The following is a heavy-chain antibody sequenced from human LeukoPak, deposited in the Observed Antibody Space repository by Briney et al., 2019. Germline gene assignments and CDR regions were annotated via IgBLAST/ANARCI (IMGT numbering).Heavy chain of an antibody. CDR3: ARNTETAIPLPYYFDY. J-gene: IGHJ4*02. V-gene: IGHV1-3*04. CDR1: GYTFTSYA. Sequence: ASVKVSCKASGYTFTSYAMHWVRQAPGQRLECMGWINTGNGNTKYSQKFQGRVTITRNTSASTAYMDLSSLRSEDTAVYYCARNTETAIPLPYYFDYWGQGTLVTVSS. CDR2: INTGNGNT. D-gene: IGHD2-21*02.